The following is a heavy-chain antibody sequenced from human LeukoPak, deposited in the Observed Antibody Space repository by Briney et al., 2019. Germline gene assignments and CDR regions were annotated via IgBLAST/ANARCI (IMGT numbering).Heavy chain of an antibody. CDR3: ARVATRGYSSGWPFFDY. CDR2: IIPVFGTA. CDR1: GGTFSSYG. D-gene: IGHD6-19*01. J-gene: IGHJ4*02. Sequence: SVKLSCKASGGTFSSYGISWVRQAPGQGLEWMGGIIPVFGTANYAQKLEGRVTITADKSTSTAYMELSSLRSEDTAVYYCARVATRGYSSGWPFFDYWGQGTLVTVSS. V-gene: IGHV1-69*06.